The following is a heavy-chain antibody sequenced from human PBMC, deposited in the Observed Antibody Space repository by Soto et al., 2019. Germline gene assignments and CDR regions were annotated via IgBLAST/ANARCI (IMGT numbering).Heavy chain of an antibody. CDR3: TRHPGWDIVVVPAARGAFDI. V-gene: IGHV3-73*01. Sequence: GGSLRLSCAASGFTFSGSAMHWVRQASGKGLEWVGRIRSKANSYATAYVASVKGRFTISRDDSKNTAYLQMNSLKTEDTAVYYCTRHPGWDIVVVPAARGAFDIWGQGTMVTVSS. J-gene: IGHJ3*02. D-gene: IGHD2-2*01. CDR2: IRSKANSYAT. CDR1: GFTFSGSA.